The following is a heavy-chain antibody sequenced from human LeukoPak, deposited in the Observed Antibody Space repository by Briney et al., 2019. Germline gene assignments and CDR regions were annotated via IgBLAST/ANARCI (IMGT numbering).Heavy chain of an antibody. V-gene: IGHV4-34*01. CDR1: GGSFSVYY. Sequence: SETLCLTCAVYGGSFSVYYWSWIRQPPGKGLEWVGEIYHSGSTNYNPSLKSRVTISVDTSKNQISLKLSSVTAADTAVYYCARGGRRTPYYFDYWGQGTLVTVSS. CDR3: ARGGRRTPYYFDY. CDR2: IYHSGST. D-gene: IGHD1-14*01. J-gene: IGHJ4*02.